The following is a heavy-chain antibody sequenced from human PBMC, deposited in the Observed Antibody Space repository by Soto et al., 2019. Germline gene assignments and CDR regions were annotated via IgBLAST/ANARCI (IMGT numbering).Heavy chain of an antibody. V-gene: IGHV1-69*12. J-gene: IGHJ6*02. Sequence: QVQLVQSGAEVKKPGSSMKVSCKASGGTFSSYAISWVGQAPGQGLEWMGGIIPIFGTADYAQKFHGRVTITADESTSTAYMELSSLRSEDTAVYYCARGITGTVTYYYGLDVRGQGTTVTVSS. CDR1: GGTFSSYA. CDR3: ARGITGTVTYYYGLDV. D-gene: IGHD1-20*01. CDR2: IIPIFGTA.